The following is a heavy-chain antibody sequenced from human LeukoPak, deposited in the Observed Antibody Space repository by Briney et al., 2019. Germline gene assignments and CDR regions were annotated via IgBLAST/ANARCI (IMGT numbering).Heavy chain of an antibody. V-gene: IGHV1-46*01. D-gene: IGHD5-24*01. CDR3: AREQSPYAMDV. Sequence: GASVKISCKASGYIFTYYYMHWVRQAPGQGLQWMGIINPSGGSTSYTQRFQGRVTVTRDTSTSTVYMELSSLRSEDTAVYYCAREQSPYAMDVWGQGTTVTVSS. CDR1: GYIFTYYY. J-gene: IGHJ6*02. CDR2: INPSGGST.